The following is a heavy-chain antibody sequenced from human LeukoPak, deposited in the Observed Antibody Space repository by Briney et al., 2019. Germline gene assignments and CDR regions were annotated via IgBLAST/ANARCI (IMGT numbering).Heavy chain of an antibody. Sequence: RTGGSLRLSCAASGFTVSSNYMSWVRLVPGKGLEWVSVIYNSGRTYYSDSVKGRFSISRDNSRNTVYLQMNSLRAEDTAVYYCARESNSGYYLSYWGQGTLVTVSS. CDR3: ARESNSGYYLSY. V-gene: IGHV3-66*01. D-gene: IGHD3-22*01. CDR1: GFTVSSNY. CDR2: IYNSGRT. J-gene: IGHJ4*02.